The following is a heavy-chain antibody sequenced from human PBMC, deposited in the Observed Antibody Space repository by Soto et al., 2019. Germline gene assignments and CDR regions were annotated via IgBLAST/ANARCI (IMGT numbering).Heavy chain of an antibody. CDR2: ISGSDGKT. J-gene: IGHJ4*02. D-gene: IGHD1-26*01. CDR1: GFSFSSYA. CDR3: ARWSFLDY. Sequence: EVQLLEFGGGLVRPGGSLRLSCTASGFSFSSYALSWVRQAPGKGLEWVSTISGSDGKTYYADSVKGRFSISRDTSKTTLYLEMTSLRVEDTAVYYCARWSFLDYWGQGTRVTVS. V-gene: IGHV3-23*01.